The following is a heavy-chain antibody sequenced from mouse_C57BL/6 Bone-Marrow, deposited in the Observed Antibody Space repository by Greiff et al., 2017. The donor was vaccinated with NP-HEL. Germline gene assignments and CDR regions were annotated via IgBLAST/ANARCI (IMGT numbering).Heavy chain of an antibody. D-gene: IGHD2-1*01. CDR1: GFTFSDYG. CDR2: ISNLAYSI. J-gene: IGHJ3*01. CDR3: ARGGVYYGKGGFAY. Sequence: EVKVEESGGGLVQPGASLKLSCAASGFTFSDYGMAWVRQAPRKGPEWVAFISNLAYSIYYADTVTGRFTISRENAKNTLYLEMSSLRSEDTAMYYCARGGVYYGKGGFAYWGQGTLVTVSA. V-gene: IGHV5-15*04.